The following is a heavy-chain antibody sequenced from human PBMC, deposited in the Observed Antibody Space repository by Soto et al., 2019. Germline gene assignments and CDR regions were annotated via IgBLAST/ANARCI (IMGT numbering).Heavy chain of an antibody. CDR3: AGSYSSYGHYYGMDV. J-gene: IGHJ6*02. D-gene: IGHD5-18*01. V-gene: IGHV5-51*01. CDR1: GYSFTSYW. CDR2: IYPGDSDT. Sequence: GESLKISCKGSGYSFTSYWIGWVRQMPGKGLEWMGIIYPGDSDTRYSPSFQGQVIISADKSISTAYLQWSSLKASDTAMYYCAGSYSSYGHYYGMDVWGQGTTVT.